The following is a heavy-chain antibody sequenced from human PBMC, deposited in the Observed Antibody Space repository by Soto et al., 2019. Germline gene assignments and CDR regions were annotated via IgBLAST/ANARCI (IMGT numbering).Heavy chain of an antibody. D-gene: IGHD3-10*01. V-gene: IGHV4-39*01. CDR2: IYYSGRT. CDR3: ARQSLWFGELLSLYNWFDP. J-gene: IGHJ5*02. Sequence: QLQLQESGPGLVKPSETLSLTCTVSGGSISSSSYYWGWIRQPPGKGLEWIGSIYYSGRTDYNPSLKSRVTISVDPSKNQFSLKLSSVTAADTAVYYCARQSLWFGELLSLYNWFDPWGQGTLVTVSS. CDR1: GGSISSSSYY.